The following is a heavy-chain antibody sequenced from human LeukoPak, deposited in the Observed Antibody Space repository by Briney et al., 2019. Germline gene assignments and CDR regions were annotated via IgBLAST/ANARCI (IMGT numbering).Heavy chain of an antibody. CDR3: ARRPRGFGELDY. CDR2: IYYSGST. D-gene: IGHD3-10*01. V-gene: IGHV4-39*01. CDR1: DGSISSSSYY. J-gene: IGHJ4*02. Sequence: SETLSLTCTVSDGSISSSSYYWGWIRQPPGKGLEWIGSIYYSGSTYYNPSLKSRVTISVDTSKNQFSLKLSSVTAADTAVYYCARRPRGFGELDYWGQGTLVTVSS.